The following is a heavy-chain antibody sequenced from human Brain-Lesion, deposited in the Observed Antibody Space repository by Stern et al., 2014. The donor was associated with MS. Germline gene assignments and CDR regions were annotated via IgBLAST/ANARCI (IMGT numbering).Heavy chain of an antibody. J-gene: IGHJ6*02. CDR2: INPNTGGP. CDR3: ARDQRGITIFGVVTDYYYLGMDV. Sequence: VQLEESGAEVKKPGASVKVSCKTSGYIFTGYYIHWVRQAPGQGLEWMAWINPNTGGPTDAQKFQGRVTMSRDTSISTAYVELSSLTSDDTAVYYCARDQRGITIFGVVTDYYYLGMDVWGQGTTVTVSS. V-gene: IGHV1-2*02. D-gene: IGHD3-3*01. CDR1: GYIFTGYY.